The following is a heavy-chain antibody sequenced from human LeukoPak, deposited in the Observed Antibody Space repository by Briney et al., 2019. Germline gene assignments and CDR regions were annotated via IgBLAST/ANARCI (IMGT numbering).Heavy chain of an antibody. CDR3: TTGTYCGGDCYLDY. D-gene: IGHD2-21*02. V-gene: IGHV3-15*01. CDR1: GFTFSNAW. CDR2: IKSKTDGGTT. Sequence: GGSLRLSCAASGFTFSNAWMSWVRQAPGKGLEWVGRIKSKTDGGTTDYAAPVKGSFTISRDDSKNTLYLQMNSLKTEDTAVYYCTTGTYCGGDCYLDYWGQGTLVTVSS. J-gene: IGHJ4*02.